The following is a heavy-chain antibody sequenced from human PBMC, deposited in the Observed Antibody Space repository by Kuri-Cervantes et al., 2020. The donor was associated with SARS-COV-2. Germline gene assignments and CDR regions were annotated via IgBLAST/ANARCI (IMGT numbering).Heavy chain of an antibody. Sequence: GESLKISRSAPGFTFRSYAMHWVRQAPGKGLEYVSANSSNGGSTYYADPVKCRFTISRDNSKNTLYLQMSSLSAEDTSVYYCVKGYCSYTSCYRGGYWGQGTLVTVSS. CDR3: VKGYCSYTSCYRGGY. V-gene: IGHV3-64D*08. CDR1: GFTFRSYA. CDR2: NSSNGGST. D-gene: IGHD2-2*02. J-gene: IGHJ4*02.